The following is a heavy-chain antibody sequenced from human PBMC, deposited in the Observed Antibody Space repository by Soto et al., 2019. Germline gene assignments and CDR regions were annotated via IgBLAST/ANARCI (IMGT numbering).Heavy chain of an antibody. CDR3: ARALDWGIAVPGGGI. CDR2: IIPIFGTA. Sequence: GASVKVSCKASGGTFSSYAISWVRQAPGQGLEWMGGIIPIFGTANYAQKFQGRVTITADESTSTAYMELSSLRSEDTAVYYCARALDWGIAVPGGGIWGQGTMVTVSS. J-gene: IGHJ3*02. V-gene: IGHV1-69*13. CDR1: GGTFSSYA. D-gene: IGHD6-19*01.